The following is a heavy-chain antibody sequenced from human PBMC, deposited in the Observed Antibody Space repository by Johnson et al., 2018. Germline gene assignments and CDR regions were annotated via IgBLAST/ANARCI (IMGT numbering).Heavy chain of an antibody. Sequence: EVQLVETGGGLVQPGGSLRLSCAASGFTFSSYSMNWVRQAPGKGLEWVSYISSSSSTIYYADSVKGRFTISRDNAKNSLYLQMNSLRAEDTAVYYCAREGDGGFLVVPMDVWGQGTTVTVSS. CDR2: ISSSSSTI. CDR3: AREGDGGFLVVPMDV. CDR1: GFTFSSYS. D-gene: IGHD3-10*01. J-gene: IGHJ6*02. V-gene: IGHV3-48*01.